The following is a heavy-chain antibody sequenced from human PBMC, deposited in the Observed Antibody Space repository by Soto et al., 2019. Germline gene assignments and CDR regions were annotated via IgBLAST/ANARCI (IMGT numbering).Heavy chain of an antibody. Sequence: SETLSLTCAVYGGSFSGYYWSWIRQPPGKGLEWIGEINHSGSTNYNPSLKSRVTISVDTSKNQFSLKLSSVTAADTAVYYCGSRITMVRGKKKTGNWFDPWGQGTLVTVSS. D-gene: IGHD3-10*01. CDR1: GGSFSGYY. V-gene: IGHV4-34*01. CDR2: INHSGST. CDR3: GSRITMVRGKKKTGNWFDP. J-gene: IGHJ5*02.